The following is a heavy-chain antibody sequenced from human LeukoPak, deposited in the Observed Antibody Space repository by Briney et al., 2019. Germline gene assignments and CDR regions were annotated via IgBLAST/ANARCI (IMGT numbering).Heavy chain of an antibody. J-gene: IGHJ6*04. Sequence: ASVKVSCKASGYTFTGYYMHWVRQAPGQGPEWMGWINPNSGGTNYAQKFQGRVTMTRDTSISTAYMELSRLRSEDTAVYHCATGSLRYFDWPVWGKGTTVTVSS. CDR2: INPNSGGT. CDR1: GYTFTGYY. V-gene: IGHV1-2*02. D-gene: IGHD3-9*01. CDR3: ATGSLRYFDWPV.